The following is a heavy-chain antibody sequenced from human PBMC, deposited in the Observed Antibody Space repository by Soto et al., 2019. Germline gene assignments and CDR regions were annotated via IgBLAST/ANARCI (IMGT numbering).Heavy chain of an antibody. J-gene: IGHJ4*02. CDR3: ARGSGYYYWDDY. V-gene: IGHV1-3*01. Sequence: ASVKLSCKASGYTFTYRYLHWVRQAPGQRLEWMGWITAVNGNTKYSQKFQDRVTITRDTSASTAYMELSSLRSEDTAVYYCARGSGYYYWDDYWGQGTLVTVSS. D-gene: IGHD3-22*01. CDR2: ITAVNGNT. CDR1: GYTFTYRY.